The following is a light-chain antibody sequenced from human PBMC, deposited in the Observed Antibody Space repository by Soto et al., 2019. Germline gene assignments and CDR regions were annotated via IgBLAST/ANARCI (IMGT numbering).Light chain of an antibody. CDR1: QSTSSY. J-gene: IGKJ2*01. CDR2: ASS. CDR3: HQSYNTPRT. Sequence: DIQMTQSPSSLSASVGDRVTITCRASQSTSSYLNWYQQKPGKAPKLLIYASSSLQSGVPSRFSGSGSGTDFTLTISSLQPEDFATYYCHQSYNTPRTFGQGTKLEIK. V-gene: IGKV1-39*01.